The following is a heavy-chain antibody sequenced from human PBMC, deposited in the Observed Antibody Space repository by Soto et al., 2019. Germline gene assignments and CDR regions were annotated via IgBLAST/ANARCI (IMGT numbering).Heavy chain of an antibody. CDR2: IYSGGST. Sequence: PGGSLRLSCAASGFTVSSNYMSWVRQAPGKGLEWVSVIYSGGSTYYADSVKGRFTISRDNSKSTLYLQMNSLRAEDTAVYYCARDASGYDFSFGYWGQGTLVTVSS. J-gene: IGHJ4*02. D-gene: IGHD5-12*01. CDR3: ARDASGYDFSFGY. CDR1: GFTVSSNY. V-gene: IGHV3-66*01.